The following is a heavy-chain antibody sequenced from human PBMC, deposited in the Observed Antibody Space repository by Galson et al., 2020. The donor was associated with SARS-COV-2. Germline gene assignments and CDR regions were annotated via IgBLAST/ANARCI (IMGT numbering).Heavy chain of an antibody. CDR2: ISASSSYI. J-gene: IGHJ4*02. Sequence: GESLKISCAASGFSFNSYYMNWVRQAPGKGLEWVSSISASSSYIDFADSVKGRFSISRDNAKNSLYLQINSLRAEDTAVYYCARQGSPMVRGVSFDYWGPGTLVTVSS. CDR3: ARQGSPMVRGVSFDY. CDR1: GFSFNSYY. D-gene: IGHD3-10*01. V-gene: IGHV3-21*03.